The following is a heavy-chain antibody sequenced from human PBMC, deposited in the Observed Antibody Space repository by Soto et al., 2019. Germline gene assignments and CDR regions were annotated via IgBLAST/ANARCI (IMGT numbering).Heavy chain of an antibody. CDR1: GGTFSSYA. Sequence: LVMVSCKASGGTFSSYAISWVRQAPGQGLEWMRGIIPIFGTANYAQKFQGRVTITADESTSTAYMELSSLRSEDTAVYYCARSARYHTVYFDYWGQGTLVTVSS. J-gene: IGHJ4*02. CDR2: IIPIFGTA. CDR3: ARSARYHTVYFDY. D-gene: IGHD2-2*01. V-gene: IGHV1-69*13.